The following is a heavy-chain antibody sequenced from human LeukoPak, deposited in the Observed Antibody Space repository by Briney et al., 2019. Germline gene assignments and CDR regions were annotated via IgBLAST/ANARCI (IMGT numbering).Heavy chain of an antibody. J-gene: IGHJ3*02. CDR3: ARSDTYCSGGSCPPNTFDALDI. CDR2: IYYSGST. D-gene: IGHD2-15*01. V-gene: IGHV4-39*07. Sequence: SETLSLTCTVSGGSISSSSYYWGWIRQPPGKGLEWIGSIYYSGSTYYNPSLKSRVTISVDTSKNQFSLKLSSVTAADTAVYYCARSDTYCSGGSCPPNTFDALDIWGQGTMVTVSS. CDR1: GGSISSSSYY.